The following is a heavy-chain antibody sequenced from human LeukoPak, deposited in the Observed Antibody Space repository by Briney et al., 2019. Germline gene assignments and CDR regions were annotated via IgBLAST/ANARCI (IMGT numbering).Heavy chain of an antibody. Sequence: GSLRLSCAASGFTFSSYWMSWVRQAPGKGLEWIGEINHSGSTNYNPSLKSRVTISVDTSKNQFSLKLSSVTAADTAVYYCARGPGWLLAYFDYWGQGTLVTVSS. CDR3: ARGPGWLLAYFDY. V-gene: IGHV4-34*01. J-gene: IGHJ4*02. CDR1: GFTFSSYW. CDR2: INHSGST. D-gene: IGHD3-22*01.